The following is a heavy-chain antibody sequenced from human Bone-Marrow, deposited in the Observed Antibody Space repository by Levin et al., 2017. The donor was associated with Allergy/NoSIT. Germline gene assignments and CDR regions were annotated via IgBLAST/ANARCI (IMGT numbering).Heavy chain of an antibody. CDR1: GFVFSTYG. CDR2: ISADGSGT. CDR3: ARVMFDTTLYTLNY. J-gene: IGHJ4*02. V-gene: IGHV3-74*01. Sequence: GGSLRLSCAASGFVFSTYGMHWVRQSPGKGLVWVSRISADGSGTYYADSVKGRFTISRDNAGNTLYLQMNNLRGEDTAVYYCARVMFDTTLYTLNYWGQGTLVTVSS. D-gene: IGHD2/OR15-2a*01.